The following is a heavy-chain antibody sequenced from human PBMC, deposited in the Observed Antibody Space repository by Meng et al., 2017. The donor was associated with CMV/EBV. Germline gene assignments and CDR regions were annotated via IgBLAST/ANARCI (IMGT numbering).Heavy chain of an antibody. CDR1: GGSFSGYY. Sequence: QVPLQQLGAGLLKPSETLSLTCAVYGGSFSGYYWSWIRQPPGKGLEWIGEINHSGSTNYNPSLKSRVTISVDTSKNQFSLKLSSVTAADTAVYYCARGGGGEWELLHYFDYWGQGTLVTVSS. V-gene: IGHV4-34*01. D-gene: IGHD1-26*01. CDR3: ARGGGGEWELLHYFDY. CDR2: INHSGST. J-gene: IGHJ4*02.